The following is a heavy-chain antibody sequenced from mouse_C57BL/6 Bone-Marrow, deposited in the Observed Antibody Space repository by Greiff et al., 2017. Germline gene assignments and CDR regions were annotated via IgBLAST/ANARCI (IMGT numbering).Heavy chain of an antibody. V-gene: IGHV14-4*01. CDR1: GFNIKDDY. Sequence: DVQLQESGAELVRPGASVKLSCTASGFNIKDDYMHWVKQRPEQGLEWIGWIDPENGDTEYASKFQGKATITADTSSNTAYLQLSSLTSEDTAVXYCTNYGPFAYWGQGTLVTVSA. J-gene: IGHJ3*01. CDR2: IDPENGDT. D-gene: IGHD1-1*01. CDR3: TNYGPFAY.